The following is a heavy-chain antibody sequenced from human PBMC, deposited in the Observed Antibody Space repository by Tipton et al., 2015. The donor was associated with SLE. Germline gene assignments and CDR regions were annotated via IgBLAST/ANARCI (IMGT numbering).Heavy chain of an antibody. Sequence: TLSLTCTVSDGSISTDGYFWSWIRRRPGTGLEWIGYIYYSGSSYYNPSLKSRVTISVDTSKNQFSLKLSSVTAADTAVYYCARGGDGPPVDYWGQGTLVTVSS. CDR3: ARGGDGPPVDY. V-gene: IGHV4-31*03. J-gene: IGHJ4*02. CDR2: IYYSGSS. D-gene: IGHD1-14*01. CDR1: DGSISTDGYF.